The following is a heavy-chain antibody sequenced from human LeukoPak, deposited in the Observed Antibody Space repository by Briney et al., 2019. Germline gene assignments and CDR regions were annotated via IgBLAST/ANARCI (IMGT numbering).Heavy chain of an antibody. Sequence: GASVKVSCKASGGTFSSYAISWVRQAPGQGLEWMGRIIPILGIANYAQKFQGRVTITADKSTSTAYMELSSLRSEDTAVYYCAGDPAPSGAPGVGYYGMDVWGQGTTVTVSS. J-gene: IGHJ6*02. D-gene: IGHD4/OR15-4a*01. V-gene: IGHV1-69*04. CDR3: AGDPAPSGAPGVGYYGMDV. CDR1: GGTFSSYA. CDR2: IIPILGIA.